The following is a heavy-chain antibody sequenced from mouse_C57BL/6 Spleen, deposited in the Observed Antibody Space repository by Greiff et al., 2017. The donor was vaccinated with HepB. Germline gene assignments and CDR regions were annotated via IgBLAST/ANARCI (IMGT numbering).Heavy chain of an antibody. CDR2: IDPNSGGT. J-gene: IGHJ2*01. CDR1: GYTFTSYW. D-gene: IGHD3-2*02. Sequence: QQSCKASGYTFTSYWMHWVKQRPGRGLEWIGRIDPNSGGTKYNEKFKSKATLTVDKPSSTAYMQLSSLTSEDSAVYYCTGTAQAFYYFDYWGQGTTLTVSS. CDR3: TGTAQAFYYFDY. V-gene: IGHV1-72*01.